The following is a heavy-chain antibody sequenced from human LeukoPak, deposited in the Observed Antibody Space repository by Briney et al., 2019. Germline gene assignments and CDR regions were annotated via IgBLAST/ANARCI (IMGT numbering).Heavy chain of an antibody. CDR3: ARGYYDSSGYWLSYFDY. CDR1: GGSINNYY. CDR2: IYFSGST. V-gene: IGHV4-59*01. Sequence: SETLSLTCTVSGGSINNYYWSWIRQPPGKGLEWFGYIYFSGSTNYNPSLKSRVTISIDTSKNQFSLKLSSVTAADTAVYYCARGYYDSSGYWLSYFDYWGQGTLVTVSS. D-gene: IGHD3-22*01. J-gene: IGHJ4*02.